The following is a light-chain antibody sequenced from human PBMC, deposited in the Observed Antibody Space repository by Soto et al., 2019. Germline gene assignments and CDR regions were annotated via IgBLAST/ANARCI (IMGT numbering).Light chain of an antibody. V-gene: IGLV1-51*01. CDR1: SSNIGGNS. Sequence: QSVLTQPPSVSAAPGQKVTISCSGSSSNIGGNSVSWYQQLPGTAPKLLIYDDNKRPSGIPDRFSGSKSGTSATLGITGFQTGDEADYYCQSHDSSLSNYVFGTGTKVTV. CDR2: DDN. J-gene: IGLJ1*01. CDR3: QSHDSSLSNYV.